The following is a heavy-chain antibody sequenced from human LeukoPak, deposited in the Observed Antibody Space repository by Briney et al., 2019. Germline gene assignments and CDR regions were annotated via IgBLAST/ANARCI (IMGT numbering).Heavy chain of an antibody. J-gene: IGHJ4*02. Sequence: ASVKVSCKASGYSFTSYYIHWVRQAPGQGLEWMGIINPSGGSTNYAQKFQDRVTMTRDTSASTVYMQLSSLRSEDTAVYYCARDSQYSGTYYPDYWGQGTLVAVSS. CDR1: GYSFTSYY. V-gene: IGHV1-46*01. CDR3: ARDSQYSGTYYPDY. CDR2: INPSGGST. D-gene: IGHD1-26*01.